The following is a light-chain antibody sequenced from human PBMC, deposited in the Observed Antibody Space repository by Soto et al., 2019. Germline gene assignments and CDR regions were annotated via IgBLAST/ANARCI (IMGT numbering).Light chain of an antibody. J-gene: IGKJ4*01. CDR1: QTISIF. V-gene: IGKV1-39*01. CDR3: QQSYKTPLT. Sequence: DIQMTQSPSSLSSSVGDIFTITCRASQTISIFLNWYQHKPGKPPTLLIYTASSLQSGVPSRFSGSGSGTDFTLTISSLQPEDFATYYCQQSYKTPLTFGGGTKVDIK. CDR2: TAS.